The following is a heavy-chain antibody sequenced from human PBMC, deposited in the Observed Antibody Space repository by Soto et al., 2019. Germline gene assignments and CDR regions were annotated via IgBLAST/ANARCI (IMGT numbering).Heavy chain of an antibody. V-gene: IGHV3-30*03. CDR2: ISYDGSNK. CDR1: GFTFSSYG. CDR3: VTQSATGYSSSSEDY. J-gene: IGHJ4*02. Sequence: QVQLVESGGGVVQPGRSLRLSCAASGFTFSSYGMHWVRQAPGKGLEWVAVISYDGSNKYYADSVKGRFTISRDNSKNTLYLQMNSLRAEDTAVYYCVTQSATGYSSSSEDYWGQGTLVTVSS. D-gene: IGHD6-13*01.